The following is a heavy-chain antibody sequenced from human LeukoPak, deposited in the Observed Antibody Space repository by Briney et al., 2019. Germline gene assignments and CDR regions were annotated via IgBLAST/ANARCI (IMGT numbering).Heavy chain of an antibody. J-gene: IGHJ6*03. CDR3: ARGLRYSSGWSASGMDV. V-gene: IGHV1-58*02. CDR2: IVVGSGNT. Sequence: ASVKVSCKASGFTFTSSAMQWVRQARGQRLEWIGWIVVGSGNTNYAQKLQGRVSMTTDTSTSTAYMDLRSLRSDDTAVYYCARGLRYSSGWSASGMDVWGKGTTVTISS. CDR1: GFTFTSSA. D-gene: IGHD6-19*01.